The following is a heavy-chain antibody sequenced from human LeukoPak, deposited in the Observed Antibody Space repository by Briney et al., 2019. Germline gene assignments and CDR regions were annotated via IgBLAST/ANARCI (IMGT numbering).Heavy chain of an antibody. J-gene: IGHJ4*02. Sequence: SETLSLTCTVSGGSMSSFYWGWIRQPPGKGLEWIGYIYYRGSTDYNPSLKSRVTISLDTSKNQFSLKLSSVTAADTAVYYCARDVGGGPFFDYWGQGTLVTVSS. V-gene: IGHV4-59*01. CDR1: GGSMSSFY. CDR2: IYYRGST. D-gene: IGHD2-15*01. CDR3: ARDVGGGPFFDY.